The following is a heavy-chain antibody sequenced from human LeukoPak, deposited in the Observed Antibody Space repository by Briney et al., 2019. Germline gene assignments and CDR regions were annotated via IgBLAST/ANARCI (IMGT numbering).Heavy chain of an antibody. CDR2: ISWNSGSI. J-gene: IGHJ4*02. CDR3: AKDLIADRPYYFDY. V-gene: IGHV3-9*01. CDR1: GFTFDDYA. D-gene: IGHD6-6*01. Sequence: PGGPLRLSCAASGFTFDDYAMHWVRQAPGKGLEWVSGISWNSGSIGYADSVKGRFTISRDNSKNTLYLQMNSLRAEDTAVYYCAKDLIADRPYYFDYWGQGTLVTVSS.